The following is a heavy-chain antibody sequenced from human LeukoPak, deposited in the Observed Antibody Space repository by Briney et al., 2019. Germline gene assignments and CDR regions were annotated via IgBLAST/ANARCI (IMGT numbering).Heavy chain of an antibody. J-gene: IGHJ5*02. CDR2: IYYSGSA. D-gene: IGHD3-10*01. CDR3: ARVTDLDYYGSGSYHP. CDR1: GGSISSYY. Sequence: SETLSLTCTVSGGSISSYYWSWIRQPPGKGLEWIGYIYYSGSANYNPSLKSRVTISVDTSKNQFSLKLRSVTAADTAVYYCARVTDLDYYGSGSYHPWGQGTLVTVSS. V-gene: IGHV4-59*08.